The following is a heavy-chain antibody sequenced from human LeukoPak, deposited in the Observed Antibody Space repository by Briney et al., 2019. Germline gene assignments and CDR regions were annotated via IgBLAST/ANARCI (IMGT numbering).Heavy chain of an antibody. Sequence: GGSLRLSCAASGFTISSYWMSWVRQAPGKGLEWVANIKEDGSVKNYVDSVKGRFTISRDNAKKSLYVQMNSLRADDTAVYYCGREVPGGATILDYWGQGTLVTVSS. V-gene: IGHV3-7*04. CDR3: GREVPGGATILDY. D-gene: IGHD1-26*01. J-gene: IGHJ4*02. CDR1: GFTISSYW. CDR2: IKEDGSVK.